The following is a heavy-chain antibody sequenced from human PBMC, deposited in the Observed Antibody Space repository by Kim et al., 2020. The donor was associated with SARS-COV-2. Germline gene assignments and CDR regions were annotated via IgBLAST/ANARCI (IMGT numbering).Heavy chain of an antibody. CDR1: GGTFSSYA. J-gene: IGHJ3*02. Sequence: SVKVSCKASGGTFSSYAINWVRQAPGQGLEWMGRIIPILGIANYAQKFQGRVTITADKSTSTAYMELSSLRSEDTAVYYCARRDQLERRRDDAFDIWGQGTMVTVSS. V-gene: IGHV1-69*04. D-gene: IGHD1-1*01. CDR3: ARRDQLERRRDDAFDI. CDR2: IIPILGIA.